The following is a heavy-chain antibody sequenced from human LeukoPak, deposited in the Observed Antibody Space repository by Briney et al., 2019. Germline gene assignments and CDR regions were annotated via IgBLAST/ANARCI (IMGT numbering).Heavy chain of an antibody. CDR2: INHSGST. CDR1: GGSFSGYY. CDR3: ARGGGSVTTVTRTFDY. J-gene: IGHJ4*02. Sequence: SETLSLTCAVYGGSFSGYYWSWIRQPPGKGLEWIGEINHSGSTNYNPSLKSRVTISVDTSKNQFSLKLCSVTAADTAVYYCARGGGSVTTVTRTFDYWGQGTLVTVSS. D-gene: IGHD4-17*01. V-gene: IGHV4-34*01.